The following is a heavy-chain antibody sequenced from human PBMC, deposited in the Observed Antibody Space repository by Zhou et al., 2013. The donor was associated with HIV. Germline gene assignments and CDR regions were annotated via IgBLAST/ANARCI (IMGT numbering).Heavy chain of an antibody. Sequence: QVQLVQSGAEVKKPGSSVKVSCKASGGTLNNFAVSWVRQAPGQGLEWMGVIIPIYGTSKSAQTFQGRLTISADESTTTGYMELSSLTSEDTAIYYCASPRDHVVRGGAEYFQTWGQGTLVIVSS. D-gene: IGHD6-6*01. J-gene: IGHJ1*01. V-gene: IGHV1-69*12. CDR2: IIPIYGTS. CDR1: GGTLNNFA. CDR3: ASPRDHVVRGGAEYFQT.